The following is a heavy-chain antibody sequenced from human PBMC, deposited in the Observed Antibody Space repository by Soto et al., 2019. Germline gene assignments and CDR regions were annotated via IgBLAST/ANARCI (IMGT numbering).Heavy chain of an antibody. D-gene: IGHD2-8*01. J-gene: IGHJ4*02. CDR3: ARDSMALIDY. Sequence: QVQLVESGGGVVQPGRSLRLSCAASGFTFSSYGMHWVRQAPGKGLEWVAVIWYDGSNKYYADSVKGRFTISRDNSKNTLYLQMNSLRAEDTAVYYCARDSMALIDYWGQGTLVTVSS. CDR2: IWYDGSNK. CDR1: GFTFSSYG. V-gene: IGHV3-33*01.